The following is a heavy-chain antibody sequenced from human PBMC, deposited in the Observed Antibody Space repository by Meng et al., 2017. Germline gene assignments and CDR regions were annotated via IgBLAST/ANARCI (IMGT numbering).Heavy chain of an antibody. J-gene: IGHJ4*02. CDR3: ARGGYSSGWPYFDY. V-gene: IGHV3-33*01. D-gene: IGHD6-19*01. CDR1: GFTFISYG. CDR2: IWYDGSNQ. Sequence: VEVVELWGGVVEVGRALRPACAASGFTFISYGMHWVRQAPGKGLEWGAVIWYDGSNQFYADSVKGRFTISRDNFKNTLYLQMNSLRAEDTAVYYCARGGYSSGWPYFDYWGQGTLVTVSS.